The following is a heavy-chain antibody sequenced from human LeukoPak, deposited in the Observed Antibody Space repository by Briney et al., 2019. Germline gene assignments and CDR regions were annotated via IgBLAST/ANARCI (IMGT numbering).Heavy chain of an antibody. V-gene: IGHV1-2*02. CDR3: ARVGGWGPYSGSYHGDYFDY. D-gene: IGHD1-26*01. Sequence: ASVKVSCKASGYTFTGYYMHWVRQAPGQGLEWMGWINPNSGGTNYAQKFQGRVTMTRDTSISTAYMELSRLRSDDTAVYYCARVGGWGPYSGSYHGDYFDYWGQGTLVTVSS. J-gene: IGHJ4*02. CDR2: INPNSGGT. CDR1: GYTFTGYY.